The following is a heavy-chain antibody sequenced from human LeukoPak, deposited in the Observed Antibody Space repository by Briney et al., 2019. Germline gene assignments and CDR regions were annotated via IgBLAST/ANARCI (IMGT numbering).Heavy chain of an antibody. D-gene: IGHD3-9*01. Sequence: ASVKVSCKASGYTFTSYDINWVRQATGQGLEWMGWMNPKSGNTGYAQKFQGRVTMTRNTSISTAYMELSSLRSEDTAVYYCARGHYDILTGYESIFDYWGQGTLVTVSS. CDR2: MNPKSGNT. J-gene: IGHJ4*02. V-gene: IGHV1-8*01. CDR3: ARGHYDILTGYESIFDY. CDR1: GYTFTSYD.